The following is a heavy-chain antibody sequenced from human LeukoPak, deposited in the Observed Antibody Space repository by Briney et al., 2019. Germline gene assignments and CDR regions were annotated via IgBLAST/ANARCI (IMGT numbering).Heavy chain of an antibody. D-gene: IGHD1-26*01. V-gene: IGHV3-48*03. CDR3: AKDTRSFGDAFDI. J-gene: IGHJ3*02. CDR1: GFTFSSYE. Sequence: GGSLRLSCAASGFTFSSYEMNWVRQAPGKGLEWVSYISSSGSTIYYADSVKGRFTISRDNSKNSLYLQMNSLRTEDTALYYCAKDTRSFGDAFDIWGQGTMVTVSS. CDR2: ISSSGSTI.